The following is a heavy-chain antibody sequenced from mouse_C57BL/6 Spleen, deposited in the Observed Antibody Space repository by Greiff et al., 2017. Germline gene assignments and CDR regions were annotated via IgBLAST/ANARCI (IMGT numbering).Heavy chain of an antibody. CDR3: ARRGYYYGSSFYWYFDV. J-gene: IGHJ1*03. CDR2: IYPGSGST. D-gene: IGHD1-1*01. V-gene: IGHV1-55*01. Sequence: QVQLQQPGAELVKPGASVKMSCKASGYTFTSYWITWVKQRPGQGLEWIGDIYPGSGSTNYNEKFKSKATLTVDTSSSTAYMQLSSLTSEDSAVYYCARRGYYYGSSFYWYFDVWGTGTTVTVSS. CDR1: GYTFTSYW.